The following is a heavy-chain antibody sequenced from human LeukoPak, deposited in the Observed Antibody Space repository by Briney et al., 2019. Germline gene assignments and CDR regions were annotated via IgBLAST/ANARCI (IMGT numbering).Heavy chain of an antibody. CDR3: AKDWGGDGYNEFIDY. V-gene: IGHV3-30*02. J-gene: IGHJ4*02. CDR2: IRYDGSNK. D-gene: IGHD5-24*01. CDR1: GFNFSSYW. Sequence: GGSLRLSCAASGFNFSSYWMSWVRQAPGKGLEWVAFIRYDGSNKYYADSVKGRFTISRDNSKNTLYLQINSLRAEDTAVYYCAKDWGGDGYNEFIDYWGQGTLVTVSS.